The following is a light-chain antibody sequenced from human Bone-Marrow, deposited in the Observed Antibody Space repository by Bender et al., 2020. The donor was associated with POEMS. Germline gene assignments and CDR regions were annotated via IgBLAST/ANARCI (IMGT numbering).Light chain of an antibody. J-gene: IGLJ1*01. V-gene: IGLV2-14*03. CDR2: EVS. CDR3: CAYAGSSTP. Sequence: QSALTQPASVSGSPGQSITISCTGTSNDVADYKYVSWYQQLPDRAPKLLISEVSHRPSGVSDRFSGSKSGNTASLTISGLQADDEADYYCCAYAGSSTPFGTGTKVTVL. CDR1: SNDVADYKY.